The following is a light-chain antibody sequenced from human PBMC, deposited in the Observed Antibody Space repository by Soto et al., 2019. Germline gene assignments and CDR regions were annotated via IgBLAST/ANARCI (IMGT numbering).Light chain of an antibody. Sequence: QSVLTQPASVSGSPGQSITISCTGTSSDVGGYNYVSWYQQHPGKAPKLMIYDVSNRPSGVSNRFSGSMSGNSASLTISGLQAEDEADYYCSSYTSSSTLDVVFGGGTKVTVL. CDR3: SSYTSSSTLDVV. V-gene: IGLV2-14*01. CDR1: SSDVGGYNY. CDR2: DVS. J-gene: IGLJ2*01.